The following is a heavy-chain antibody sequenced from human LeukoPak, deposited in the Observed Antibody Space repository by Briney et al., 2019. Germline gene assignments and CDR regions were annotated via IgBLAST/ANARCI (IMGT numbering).Heavy chain of an antibody. CDR2: IKQDGSHK. J-gene: IGHJ4*02. CDR3: VREEGY. CDR1: GFTFSTYW. V-gene: IGHV3-7*01. Sequence: GGSLRLSCAASGFTFSTYWMYWVRQAPGKGLEWVANIKQDGSHKYYVDSVKGRFTISRDNAKNSLYLQLNSLRVEDTAVYYCVREEGYWGQGTLVTVSS.